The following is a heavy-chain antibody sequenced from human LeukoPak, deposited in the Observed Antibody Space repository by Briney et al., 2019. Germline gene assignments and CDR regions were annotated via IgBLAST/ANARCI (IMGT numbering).Heavy chain of an antibody. CDR3: ARLAGGKYFDN. Sequence: SETLSLTCTVSGGSISRYYWSWIRQPPGKGLEWIGYIYYSGSTNYNPSLKSRVTISVDTSKNQFSLKLSSVTAADTAVYYCARLAGGKYFDNWGQGTLVTVSS. V-gene: IGHV4-59*08. D-gene: IGHD6-19*01. CDR1: GGSISRYY. CDR2: IYYSGST. J-gene: IGHJ4*02.